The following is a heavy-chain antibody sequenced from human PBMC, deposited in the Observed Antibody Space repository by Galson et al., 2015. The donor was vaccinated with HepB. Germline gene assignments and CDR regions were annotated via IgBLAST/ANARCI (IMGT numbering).Heavy chain of an antibody. Sequence: ETLPLTCTVSGGSISSSSYYWGWVRQPPGKGLECIGSVYYSGSTYYNPSLKSRVTISVDTSNNKLSLRLRSVTAADTAVYCCARVVSPKTDYDFGSAYYYYFDYWGQGTLVTVSS. D-gene: IGHD3-3*01. CDR1: GGSISSSSYY. CDR3: ARVVSPKTDYDFGSAYYYYFDY. CDR2: VYYSGST. V-gene: IGHV4-39*01. J-gene: IGHJ4*02.